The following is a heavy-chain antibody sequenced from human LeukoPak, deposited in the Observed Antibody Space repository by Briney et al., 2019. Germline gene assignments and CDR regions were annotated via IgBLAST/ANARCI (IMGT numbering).Heavy chain of an antibody. CDR2: IKQDGSEK. V-gene: IGHV3-7*01. CDR1: GFTFSSYA. D-gene: IGHD3/OR15-3a*01. CDR3: ARDGLGGY. Sequence: PGGSLRLSCAASGFTFSSYAMSWVRQAPGKGLEWVANIKQDGSEKYYVDSVKGRFTISRDNAKNSLYLQMNSLRAEDTAVYYCARDGLGGYWGQGTLVTVSS. J-gene: IGHJ4*02.